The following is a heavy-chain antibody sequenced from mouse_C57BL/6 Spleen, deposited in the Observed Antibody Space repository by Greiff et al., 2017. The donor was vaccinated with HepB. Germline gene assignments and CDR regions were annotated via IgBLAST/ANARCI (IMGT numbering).Heavy chain of an antibody. CDR3: TRDRGPWFAD. CDR1: GYTFTDYE. J-gene: IGHJ3*01. Sequence: QVQLQQSGAELVRPGASVTLSCKASGYTFTDYEMHWVKQTPVHGLEWIGAIDPETGGTAYNQKFKGKAILTADKSSSTAYMELRSLTSEDSAVYYCTRDRGPWFADWGQGTLVTVSA. D-gene: IGHD3-2*01. V-gene: IGHV1-15*01. CDR2: IDPETGGT.